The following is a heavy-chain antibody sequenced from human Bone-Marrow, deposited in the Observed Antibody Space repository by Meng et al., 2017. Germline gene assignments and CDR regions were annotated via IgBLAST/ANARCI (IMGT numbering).Heavy chain of an antibody. Sequence: QLQLQESGPGLVKPSQTLPLTCTVLGGSISSGGYYWSWIRQHPGKGLEWIGYIYHSGSTYYNPSLKSRVTISVDTSKNQFSLKLSSVTAADTAVYYCARDRNDYGSHYFDYWGQGTLVTVSS. CDR3: ARDRNDYGSHYFDY. CDR1: GGSISSGGYY. D-gene: IGHD4-17*01. J-gene: IGHJ4*02. CDR2: IYHSGST. V-gene: IGHV4-31*03.